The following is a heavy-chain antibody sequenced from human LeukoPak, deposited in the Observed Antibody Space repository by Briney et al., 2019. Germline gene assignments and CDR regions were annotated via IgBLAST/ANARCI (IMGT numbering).Heavy chain of an antibody. V-gene: IGHV1-2*06. J-gene: IGHJ4*02. Sequence: ASVKVSCKASGYTFTGYYMHWVRQAPGQGLEWMGRINPNSGGTNYAQKFQGRVTMTRDMSISTAYMELSRLRSDDTAVYYCARGSRYSSGWHIGYWGQGTLVTVSS. CDR3: ARGSRYSSGWHIGY. D-gene: IGHD6-19*01. CDR1: GYTFTGYY. CDR2: INPNSGGT.